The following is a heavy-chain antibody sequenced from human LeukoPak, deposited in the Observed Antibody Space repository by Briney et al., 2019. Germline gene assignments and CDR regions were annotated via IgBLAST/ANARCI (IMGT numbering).Heavy chain of an antibody. J-gene: IGHJ3*02. V-gene: IGHV3-66*01. CDR3: ARDYYDSAFDI. D-gene: IGHD3-22*01. Sequence: GGSLRLSCAASGFTVSSNYMSWVRQAPGKGLEWVSVIYSGGSTYYADSVKGRFTISRDNSKNTLYLQMNSLRAEDTAVYYCARDYYDSAFDIWGQGTMVTASS. CDR1: GFTVSSNY. CDR2: IYSGGST.